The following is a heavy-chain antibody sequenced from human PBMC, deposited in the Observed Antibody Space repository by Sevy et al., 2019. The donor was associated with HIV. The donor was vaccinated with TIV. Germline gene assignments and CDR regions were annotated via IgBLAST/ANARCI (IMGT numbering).Heavy chain of an antibody. CDR1: GFTFNNAW. CDR2: IKNKPDGGTT. Sequence: GGSLRLSCAASGFTFNNAWMSWVRQAPGKGLEWIGRIKNKPDGGTTDYAAPVKDRFTISRDDSKNTLYLQMNSLKTEDTAVYYCCTEGNVLLAEGWGHWFDPWGQGTLVTVSS. J-gene: IGHJ5*02. V-gene: IGHV3-15*01. D-gene: IGHD2-8*01. CDR3: CTEGNVLLAEGWGHWFDP.